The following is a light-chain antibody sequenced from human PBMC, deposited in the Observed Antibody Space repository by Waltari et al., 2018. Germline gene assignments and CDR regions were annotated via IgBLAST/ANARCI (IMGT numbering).Light chain of an antibody. V-gene: IGKV2-28*01. Sequence: DIVMTQSPLSLSVTPGEPASIPCRSSQSLLPSTGYNFLDWYLQKPGQPTQLLISLGSDRASGVPDRFSGSGTGTDFTLKISRVEAEDVGIYYCMQALHTPTTFGPGTKVDIK. CDR3: MQALHTPTT. J-gene: IGKJ3*01. CDR1: QSLLPSTGYNF. CDR2: LGS.